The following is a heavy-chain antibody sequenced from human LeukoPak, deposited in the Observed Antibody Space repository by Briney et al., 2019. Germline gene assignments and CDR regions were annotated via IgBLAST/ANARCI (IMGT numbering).Heavy chain of an antibody. V-gene: IGHV1-3*01. D-gene: IGHD2-2*01. CDR3: ASRYCSSTSCLYYFDY. CDR1: GYTFTSYA. Sequence: ASVKVSCKASGYTFTSYAMHWVRQAPGQRLEWMGWINAGNGNTKYSQKFQGRVTMTEDTSTDTAYMELSSLRSEDTAVYYCASRYCSSTSCLYYFDYWGQGTLVTVSS. J-gene: IGHJ4*02. CDR2: INAGNGNT.